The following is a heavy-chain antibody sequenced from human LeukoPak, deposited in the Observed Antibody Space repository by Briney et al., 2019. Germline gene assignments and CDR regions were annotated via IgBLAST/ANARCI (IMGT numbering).Heavy chain of an antibody. CDR2: ISHSGTT. V-gene: IGHV4-4*02. J-gene: IGHJ4*02. CDR3: AGVTLVRGALD. Sequence: SETLSLTCAVSGGSLSSSPWWTWVRQPPGKGLEWIGEISHSGTTNYNPSLKSRVTISVDKSKNLFSLRLTSVTAADTAIYYCAGVTLVRGALDWGQGTLVTVSS. D-gene: IGHD3-10*01. CDR1: GGSLSSSPW.